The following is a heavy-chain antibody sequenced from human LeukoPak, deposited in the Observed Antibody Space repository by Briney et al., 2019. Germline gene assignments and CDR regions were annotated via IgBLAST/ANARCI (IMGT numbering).Heavy chain of an antibody. J-gene: IGHJ6*04. CDR3: AELGITMIGGV. CDR2: INGDGSTT. D-gene: IGHD3-10*02. CDR1: GFTFISNW. V-gene: IGHV3-74*01. Sequence: GGSLRLSCAASGFTFISNWMHWVRQAPGKGLVWVSRINGDGSTTSYADSVKGRFTISRDNAKNTLYLQMNSLRAEDTAVYYCAELGITMIGGVWGKGTTVTISS.